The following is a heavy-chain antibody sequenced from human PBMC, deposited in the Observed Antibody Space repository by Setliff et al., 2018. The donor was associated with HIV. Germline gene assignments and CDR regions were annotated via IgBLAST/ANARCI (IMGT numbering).Heavy chain of an antibody. CDR3: ARGTYGSGSYLDY. V-gene: IGHV4-34*09. J-gene: IGHJ4*02. Sequence: SETLSLTCAVYGGSFSDDYWSWIRQPPGRGMEWIGYIYSSGSTYYNPSLKSRVSISVDTSKNQFSLKLSSVTAADTAVYFCARGTYGSGSYLDYWGQGTLVTVSS. D-gene: IGHD3-10*01. CDR2: IYSSGST. CDR1: GGSFSDDY.